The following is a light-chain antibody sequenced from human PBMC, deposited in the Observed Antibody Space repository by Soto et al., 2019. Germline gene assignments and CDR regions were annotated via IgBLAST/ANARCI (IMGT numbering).Light chain of an antibody. V-gene: IGLV2-14*04. CDR3: SSYTTTSTLYV. CDR1: SSDVGAYNY. Sequence: ITYTGTSSDVGAYNYVSWYQQHPGKAPKLMIYDVSNRPSGVSNRFSGSKSGNTASLTISGLQAEDEADYYCSSYTTTSTLYVFGTGTKVTVL. CDR2: DVS. J-gene: IGLJ1*01.